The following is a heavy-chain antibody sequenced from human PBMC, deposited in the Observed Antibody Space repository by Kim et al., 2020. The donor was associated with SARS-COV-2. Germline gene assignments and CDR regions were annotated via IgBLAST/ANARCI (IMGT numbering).Heavy chain of an antibody. CDR3: AKDLCCTNVGYKFDH. Sequence: GGSLRLSCAGSGFTFSNYAMSWVRQAPGKGLEWVAVISGSGGSPYYTDSVKGRFTISRDNSKNTVYLQMNSLRAEDTAVYYCAKDLCCTNVGYKFDHWGQGSLVTVSS. CDR1: GFTFSNYA. V-gene: IGHV3-23*01. J-gene: IGHJ4*02. D-gene: IGHD1-1*01. CDR2: ISGSGGSP.